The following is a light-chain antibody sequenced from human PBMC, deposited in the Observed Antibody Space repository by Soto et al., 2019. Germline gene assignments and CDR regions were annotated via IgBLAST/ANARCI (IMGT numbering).Light chain of an antibody. V-gene: IGLV2-8*01. CDR1: SSDVGAYNY. CDR2: EVT. J-gene: IGLJ3*02. CDR3: SSYAGSNNLP. Sequence: QSVLTQPPSASGSPGQSVTISCTGSSSDVGAYNYVSWYQQHPGKAPKLMIYEVTKRPSGVPDRFSGSKSGNTASLTVSGLQAEDEADYYCSSYAGSNNLPFGGGTKVT.